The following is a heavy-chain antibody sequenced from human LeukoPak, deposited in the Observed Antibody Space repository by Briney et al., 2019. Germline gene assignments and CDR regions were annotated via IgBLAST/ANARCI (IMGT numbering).Heavy chain of an antibody. Sequence: GGSLRLSCAASGFAFSTYAMHWVRQAPGKGLEWVAVISYDGNDRYYEDSVKGRFTISRDNSKSTLYLQMNSLRAEDTAMYYCSRRGGPSHFGYWGQGILVTVSS. CDR3: SRRGGPSHFGY. CDR1: GFAFSTYA. D-gene: IGHD3-10*01. CDR2: ISYDGNDR. V-gene: IGHV3-30*04. J-gene: IGHJ4*02.